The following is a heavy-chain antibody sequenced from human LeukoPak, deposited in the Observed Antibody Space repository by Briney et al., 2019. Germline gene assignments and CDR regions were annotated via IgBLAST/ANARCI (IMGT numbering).Heavy chain of an antibody. Sequence: ASVKVSCKASGYTFNTYGISWVRQAPGRGLEWMGWISAYNGHTVYAQNLQGRVTMTTDTSTSTAYMELRSLLYDDTAVYYCARGRDGYDYAGFDPWAREPWSPSPQ. CDR3: ARGRDGYDYAGFDP. CDR1: GYTFNTYG. D-gene: IGHD5-24*01. J-gene: IGHJ5*02. CDR2: ISAYNGHT. V-gene: IGHV1-18*01.